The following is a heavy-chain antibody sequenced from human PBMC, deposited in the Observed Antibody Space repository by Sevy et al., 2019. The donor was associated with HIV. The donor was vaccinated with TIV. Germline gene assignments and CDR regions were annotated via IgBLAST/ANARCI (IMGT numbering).Heavy chain of an antibody. V-gene: IGHV3-30*04. CDR3: ARIAVTYCTNDCYHRFDY. J-gene: IGHJ4*02. Sequence: GGYLRLSCATSGFSFSQYAFHWVRQAPGKGLDWVSFISYDGSYKKYADSVKGRFTISRDNSRNTLYLQMNSLRFDDTAVYYCARIAVTYCTNDCYHRFDYWGQGALVTVSS. CDR1: GFSFSQYA. CDR2: ISYDGSYK. D-gene: IGHD2-8*01.